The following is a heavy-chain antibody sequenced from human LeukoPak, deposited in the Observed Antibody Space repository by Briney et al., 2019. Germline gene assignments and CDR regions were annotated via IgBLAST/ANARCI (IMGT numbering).Heavy chain of an antibody. CDR1: GGSFSGYY. Sequence: PSETLSLTCAVYGGSFSGYYWSWIRQPPGKGLEWIGEINHSGGTNYNPSLKSRVTISVDTSKNQFTLKLSSVTAADTAVYYCARVGRGSSWGAFDIWGQGTMVTVSS. D-gene: IGHD6-13*01. J-gene: IGHJ3*02. V-gene: IGHV4-34*01. CDR3: ARVGRGSSWGAFDI. CDR2: INHSGGT.